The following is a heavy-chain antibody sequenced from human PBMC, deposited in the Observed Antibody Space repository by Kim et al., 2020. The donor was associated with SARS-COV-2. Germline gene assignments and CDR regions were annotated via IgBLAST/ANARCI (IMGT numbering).Heavy chain of an antibody. CDR3: ARGNAIITMVQGVIIPGLEFDY. V-gene: IGHV1-8*01. Sequence: ASVKVSCKASGYTFTSYDINWVRQATGQGLEWMGWMNPNSGNTGYAQKFQGRVTMTRNTSISTAYMELSSLRSEDTAVYYCARGNAIITMVQGVIIPGLEFDYWGQGTLVTVSS. CDR1: GYTFTSYD. J-gene: IGHJ4*02. D-gene: IGHD3-10*01. CDR2: MNPNSGNT.